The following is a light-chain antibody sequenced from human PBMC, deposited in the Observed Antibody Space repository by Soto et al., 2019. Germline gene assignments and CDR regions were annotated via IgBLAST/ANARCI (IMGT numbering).Light chain of an antibody. J-gene: IGLJ3*02. CDR1: SSNIGNNY. Sequence: QAVVTQPPSVSVAPGQKVTISCSGSSSNIGNNYVSWYQQLPGTAPKLLIYENNKRPSGIPDRFSGSKSGTSATLGITGLQTGDEADYYCGTWDSSLSAGGVFGGGTKLTVL. V-gene: IGLV1-51*02. CDR2: ENN. CDR3: GTWDSSLSAGGV.